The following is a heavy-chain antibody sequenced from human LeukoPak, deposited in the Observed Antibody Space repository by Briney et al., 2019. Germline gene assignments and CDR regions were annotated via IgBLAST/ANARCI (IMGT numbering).Heavy chain of an antibody. J-gene: IGHJ4*02. Sequence: ASVKVSCKASGYTFTSSDINWVRQATGQGLEWMGWMNPNSGNTGYAQKFQGRVTMTRNTSISTAYMELSSLRPEDTAVYYCARMVRGAYAGSYWGQGTLVTVSS. CDR3: ARMVRGAYAGSY. CDR1: GYTFTSSD. V-gene: IGHV1-8*01. D-gene: IGHD3-10*01. CDR2: MNPNSGNT.